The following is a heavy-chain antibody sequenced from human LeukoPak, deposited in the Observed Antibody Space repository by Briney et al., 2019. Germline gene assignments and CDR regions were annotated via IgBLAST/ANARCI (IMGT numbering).Heavy chain of an antibody. V-gene: IGHV3-20*04. J-gene: IGHJ4*02. D-gene: IGHD6-19*01. CDR2: INWNGGST. Sequence: GGSLRLSCAASGFTFDDYGMSWVRQAPGKGLEWVSGINWNGGSTGYADSVKGRFTISRDNAKNSLYLQMNSLRAEDTALYYCARAPVAGTPTTFDYWGQGTLVTVSS. CDR3: ARAPVAGTPTTFDY. CDR1: GFTFDDYG.